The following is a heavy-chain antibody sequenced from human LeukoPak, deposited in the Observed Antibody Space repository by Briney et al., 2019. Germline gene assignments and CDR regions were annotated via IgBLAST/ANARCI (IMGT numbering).Heavy chain of an antibody. D-gene: IGHD5-18*01. Sequence: SETLSLTCTVSGASIGHFYWTWIRQPPGKGLEWIGYIYYSGSTNYNPSLKSRVTISVDTSKNQFSLKLSSVTAADTAVYYCARVPSSGSRYGPWFDYWGQGTLVTVSS. CDR1: GASIGHFY. CDR2: IYYSGST. CDR3: ARVPSSGSRYGPWFDY. J-gene: IGHJ4*02. V-gene: IGHV4-59*01.